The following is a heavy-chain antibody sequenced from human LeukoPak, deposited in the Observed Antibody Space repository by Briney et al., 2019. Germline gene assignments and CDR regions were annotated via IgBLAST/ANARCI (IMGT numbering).Heavy chain of an antibody. CDR1: GYSFTSYW. V-gene: IGHV5-51*01. J-gene: IGHJ3*02. CDR3: ARVVMATPRAFDI. D-gene: IGHD5-24*01. CDR2: IYPGDSDT. Sequence: GESLKISCKGSGYSFTSYWIGWVRQMPGKGLEWRGIIYPGDSDTRYSPSFQGQVTISADKSISTAYLQWSSLKASDTAMYYCARVVMATPRAFDIWGRGTMVTVSS.